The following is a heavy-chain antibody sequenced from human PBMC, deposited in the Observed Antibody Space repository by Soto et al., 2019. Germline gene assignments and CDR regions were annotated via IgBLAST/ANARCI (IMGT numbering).Heavy chain of an antibody. CDR1: GGSISSYY. J-gene: IGHJ6*02. D-gene: IGHD5-12*01. V-gene: IGHV4-4*07. CDR2: IYTSGST. Sequence: SETLSLTCTVSGGSISSYYWSWIRQPAGKGLEWIGRIYTSGSTNYNPSLKSRVTMSVDTSKNQFSLKLSSVTAADTAVYYCARDFVEMATTPDYYCGMDVWGQGTTVTVSS. CDR3: ARDFVEMATTPDYYCGMDV.